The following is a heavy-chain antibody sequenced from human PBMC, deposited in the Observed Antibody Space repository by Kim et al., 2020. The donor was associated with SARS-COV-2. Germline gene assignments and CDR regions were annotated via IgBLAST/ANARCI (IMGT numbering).Heavy chain of an antibody. V-gene: IGHV3-23*01. CDR3: AKGRELYYYGLGSAFDI. J-gene: IGHJ4*02. D-gene: IGHD3-10*01. Sequence: GGSLRLSCAASGLTFGSYALIWVRQAPGKGLEWVSIISGTGGATDYADSVKGRFTISRDNSKNTLYLHMNSLRAEDTAVYYCAKGRELYYYGLGSAFDIWGQGTMVTVSS. CDR2: ISGTGGAT. CDR1: GLTFGSYA.